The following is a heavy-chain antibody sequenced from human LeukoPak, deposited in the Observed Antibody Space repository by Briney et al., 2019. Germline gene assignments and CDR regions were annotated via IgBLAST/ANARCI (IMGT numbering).Heavy chain of an antibody. V-gene: IGHV4-39*07. CDR2: IYYSGST. J-gene: IGHJ4*02. CDR3: ARRPAAAGPYYFDY. CDR1: GGSISSSSYY. Sequence: SETLSLTCTVSGGSISSSSYYWGWIRQPPGKGLEWIGSIYYSGSTNYNPSLKSRVTISVDTSKNQFSLKLSSVTAADTAVYYCARRPAAAGPYYFDYWGQGTLVTVSS. D-gene: IGHD6-13*01.